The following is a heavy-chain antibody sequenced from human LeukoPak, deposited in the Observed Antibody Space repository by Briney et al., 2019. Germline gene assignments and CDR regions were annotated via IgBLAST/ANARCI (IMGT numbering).Heavy chain of an antibody. Sequence: GGSLRLSCAASGFTFSSYAMSWVRQAPEKGLEWVSTISGSGGSTYYTDSVRGRFTISRDNSKNSLYLQMNSLRAEDTAVYYCARDYYDSSGYYYGFSAFDIWGQGTMVTVSS. D-gene: IGHD3-22*01. J-gene: IGHJ3*02. CDR1: GFTFSSYA. V-gene: IGHV3-23*01. CDR3: ARDYYDSSGYYYGFSAFDI. CDR2: ISGSGGST.